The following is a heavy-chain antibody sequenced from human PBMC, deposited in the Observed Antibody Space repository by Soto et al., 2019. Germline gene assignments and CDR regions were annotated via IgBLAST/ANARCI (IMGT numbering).Heavy chain of an antibody. CDR2: IDGDDGDESAT. CDR1: GFTFRSYW. Sequence: EAQLVESGRGLVQTGGSLRLSCAASGFTFRSYWMQWVRQAPGKGLEWVSRIDGDDGDESATNYAASVQGRFIISRDNAKNTLHLQMNSVRVEDTAVYYCGRDSHGDYWGQGTLVTVS. CDR3: GRDSHGDY. V-gene: IGHV3-74*01. J-gene: IGHJ4*02.